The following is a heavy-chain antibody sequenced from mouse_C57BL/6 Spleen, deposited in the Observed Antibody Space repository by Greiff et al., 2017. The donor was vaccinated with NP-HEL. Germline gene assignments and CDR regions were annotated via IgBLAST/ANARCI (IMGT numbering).Heavy chain of an antibody. CDR3: AFKGRYAMDY. Sequence: QVQLQQSGPELVKPGASVKISCKASGYAFSSSWMNWVKQRPGKGLEWIGRIYPGDGDTNYNGKFKGKATLTADKSSSTAYMQLSSLTSEDSAVYFCAFKGRYAMDYWGQGTSVTVSS. V-gene: IGHV1-82*01. J-gene: IGHJ4*01. CDR1: GYAFSSSW. CDR2: IYPGDGDT.